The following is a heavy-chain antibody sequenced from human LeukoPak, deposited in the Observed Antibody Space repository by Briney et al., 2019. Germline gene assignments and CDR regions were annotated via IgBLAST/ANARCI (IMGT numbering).Heavy chain of an antibody. CDR1: GVSISSTTR. CDR3: ARGRGVVVVAAKRYYFDY. J-gene: IGHJ4*02. V-gene: IGHV4-4*02. CDR2: IDHRGST. D-gene: IGHD2-15*01. Sequence: SGTLCLTCAVSGVSISSTTRWTWVRQPPGKGREWFGEIDHRGSTNYNPSLKGRVTISVDTSKNQFSLKLSSVTAADTAVYYCARGRGVVVVAAKRYYFDYWGQGTLVTVSS.